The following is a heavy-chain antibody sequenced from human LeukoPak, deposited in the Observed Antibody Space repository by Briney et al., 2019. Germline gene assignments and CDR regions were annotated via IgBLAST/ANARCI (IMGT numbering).Heavy chain of an antibody. CDR2: IWYDGSNK. CDR3: ARDVSSWKLIHYYGMDV. D-gene: IGHD6-13*01. V-gene: IGHV3-33*01. J-gene: IGHJ6*02. Sequence: PGGSLRLSCAASGFTFSSYGMHWVRQAPGKGLEWVAVIWYDGSNKYYADSVKGRFTISRDNAKNSLYLQMNSLRAEDTAVYYCARDVSSWKLIHYYGMDVWGQGTTVTVSS. CDR1: GFTFSSYG.